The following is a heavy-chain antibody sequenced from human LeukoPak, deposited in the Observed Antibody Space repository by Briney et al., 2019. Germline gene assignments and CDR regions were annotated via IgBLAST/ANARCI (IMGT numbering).Heavy chain of an antibody. V-gene: IGHV3-11*06. CDR1: GFTFSDYY. J-gene: IGHJ4*02. CDR3: ASFPTRGYSYGLFDY. D-gene: IGHD5-18*01. Sequence: GGSPRLSCAASGFTFSDYYMSWIRQAPGKGLEWVSYISSSSSYTNYADSVKGRFTISRDNAKNSLYLQMNSLRAEDTAVYYCASFPTRGYSYGLFDYWGQGTLVTVSS. CDR2: ISSSSSYT.